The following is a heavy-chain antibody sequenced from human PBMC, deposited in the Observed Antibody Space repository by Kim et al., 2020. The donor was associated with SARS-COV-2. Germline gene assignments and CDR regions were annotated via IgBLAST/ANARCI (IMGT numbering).Heavy chain of an antibody. CDR3: ARGTYGDHLAY. J-gene: IGHJ4*02. CDR2: IYTSGNI. V-gene: IGHV3-53*01. CDR1: GFTVSSYY. Sequence: GGSLRLSCAASGFTVSSYYMSWVRQAPGKGLEWVSVIYTSGNIHYAEAVKGRFTISKDNSKNTLYQQMNSQRAEDTTVYYCARGTYGDHLAYWGQETLVT. D-gene: IGHD3-16*01.